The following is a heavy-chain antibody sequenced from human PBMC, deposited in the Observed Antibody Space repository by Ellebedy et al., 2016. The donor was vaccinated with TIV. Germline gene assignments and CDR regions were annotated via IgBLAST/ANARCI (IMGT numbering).Heavy chain of an antibody. CDR1: GYTFTGYY. CDR2: INPNSGGT. D-gene: IGHD3-22*01. V-gene: IGHV1-2*04. CDR3: ARDVPSIGLGSD. Sequence: ASVKVSXXASGYTFTGYYMHWVRQAPGQGLEWMGWINPNSGGTNYAQKFQGWVTMTRDTSISTAYMELSRLRSDDTAVYYCARDVPSIGLGSDWGQGTLVTVSS. J-gene: IGHJ4*02.